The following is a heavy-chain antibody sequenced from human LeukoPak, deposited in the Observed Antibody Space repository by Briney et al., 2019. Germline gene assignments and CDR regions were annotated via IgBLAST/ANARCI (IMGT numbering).Heavy chain of an antibody. J-gene: IGHJ4*02. CDR2: ISGGPVST. D-gene: IGHD2-15*01. Sequence: HPGGSLRLSCAASGFTFSSYNMNWVRQAPGKGLEWVSGISGGPVSTNYADSVRGRFTISRDNSKNTLYLQMNTLRAEDTAIYYCAKSGRYCSGGSCYQEASLDYWGQGTLVTVSS. CDR1: GFTFSSYN. CDR3: AKSGRYCSGGSCYQEASLDY. V-gene: IGHV3-23*01.